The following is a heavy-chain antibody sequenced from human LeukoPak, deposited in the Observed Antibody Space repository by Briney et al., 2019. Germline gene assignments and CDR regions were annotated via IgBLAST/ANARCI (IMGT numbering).Heavy chain of an antibody. CDR2: INHSGST. V-gene: IGHV4-34*01. D-gene: IGHD2-21*02. CDR3: ARSKVPATGNWFDP. CDR1: GGSFSGYY. Sequence: SETLSLTCAVYGGSFSGYYWSWIRQPPGKGLEWIGEINHSGSTNYNPSLKSRVTIPVDTSKSQFSLKLSSVTAADTAVHYCARSKVPATGNWFDPWGQGTLVTVSS. J-gene: IGHJ5*02.